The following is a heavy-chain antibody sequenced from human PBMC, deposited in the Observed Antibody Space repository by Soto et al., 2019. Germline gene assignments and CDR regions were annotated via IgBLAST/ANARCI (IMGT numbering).Heavy chain of an antibody. V-gene: IGHV4-59*08. CDR1: GGSISSYY. Sequence: SETLSLTCTVSGGSISSYYWSWIRQPPGKGLEWIGYIYYSGSTNYNPSLKSRVTISVDTSKNQFSLKLSSVTAADTAVYYCARHSEARYYYGSGSYYNSNDYYYYYMDVWGKGTTVTVSS. CDR2: IYYSGST. CDR3: ARHSEARYYYGSGSYYNSNDYYYYYMDV. J-gene: IGHJ6*03. D-gene: IGHD3-10*01.